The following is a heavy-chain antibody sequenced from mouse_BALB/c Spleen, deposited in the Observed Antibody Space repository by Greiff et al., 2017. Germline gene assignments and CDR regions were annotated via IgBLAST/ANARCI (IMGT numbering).Heavy chain of an antibody. CDR2: INPSSGYT. CDR3: ARSYYGSSPFAY. J-gene: IGHJ3*01. Sequence: VQLHQSGAELARPGASVKMSCKASGYTFTSYTMHWVKQRPGQGLEWIGYINPSSGYTNYNQKFKDKATLTADKSSSTAYMQLSSLTSEDSAVYYGARSYYGSSPFAYWGQGTLVTVSA. CDR1: GYTFTSYT. V-gene: IGHV1-4*01. D-gene: IGHD1-1*01.